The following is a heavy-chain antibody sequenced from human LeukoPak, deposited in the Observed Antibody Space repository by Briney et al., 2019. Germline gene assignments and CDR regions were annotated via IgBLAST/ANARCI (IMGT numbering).Heavy chain of an antibody. D-gene: IGHD1-20*01. CDR1: GFTLSNYA. J-gene: IGHJ3*01. CDR2: ISGSGETT. Sequence: GGSLRLSCAASGFTLSNYAMSWVRQAPGKGLEWVSGISGSGETTFYADSVGGRFAISRDISKTTLCLQINSLRAEDAAVYYCAKRRDAGITGTTGGLDVWGQGTTVTVSS. V-gene: IGHV3-23*01. CDR3: AKRRDAGITGTTGGLDV.